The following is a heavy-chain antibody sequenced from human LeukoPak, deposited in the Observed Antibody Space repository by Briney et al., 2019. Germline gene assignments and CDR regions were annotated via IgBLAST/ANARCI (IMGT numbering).Heavy chain of an antibody. CDR3: ARLGPPDDVTVSFGELLYPYYYGMDV. D-gene: IGHD3-10*01. CDR1: GYSFTSYW. V-gene: IGHV5-51*01. Sequence: GESLKTSCKGSGYSFTSYWIGWVRQMPGKGLEWMGIIYPGDSDTRYSPSFQGQVTISADKSISTAYLQWSSLKASDTAMYYCARLGPPDDVTVSFGELLYPYYYGMDVWGQGTTVTVSS. J-gene: IGHJ6*02. CDR2: IYPGDSDT.